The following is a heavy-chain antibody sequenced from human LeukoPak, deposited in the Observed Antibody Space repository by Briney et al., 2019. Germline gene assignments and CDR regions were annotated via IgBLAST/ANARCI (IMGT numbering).Heavy chain of an antibody. CDR2: IFHSGST. CDR1: GDSISSGAYS. J-gene: IGHJ5*02. CDR3: SREFWGAHAPGSWVDP. V-gene: IGHV4-30-2*01. Sequence: PSETLSLTCAVSGDSISSGAYSWSWIRQPPGKGLEWIGYIFHSGSTNYNASLKSRVTISVDTSKNQFSLKLTSMTLADTAVYFRSREFWGAHAPGSWVDPLGQGIPVTVSS. D-gene: IGHD3-16*01.